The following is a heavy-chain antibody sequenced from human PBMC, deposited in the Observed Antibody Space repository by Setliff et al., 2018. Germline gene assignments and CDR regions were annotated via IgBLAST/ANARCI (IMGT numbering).Heavy chain of an antibody. CDR1: GGSISTYY. V-gene: IGHV4-59*01. D-gene: IGHD2-15*01. J-gene: IGHJ3*02. Sequence: SETLSLTCSVSGGSISTYYWGWIRQPPGKGLEWIGNINYSVNSNYIPSLKSRVTISVDTPKNQFSLKLSSVTAADTAVYYCARDTRVRDSSSVPSDTFDIWGRVTMVTVSS. CDR3: ARDTRVRDSSSVPSDTFDI. CDR2: INYSVNS.